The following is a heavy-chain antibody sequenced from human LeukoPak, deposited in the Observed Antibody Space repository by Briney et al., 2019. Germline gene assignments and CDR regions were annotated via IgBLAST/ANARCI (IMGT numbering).Heavy chain of an antibody. D-gene: IGHD2/OR15-2a*01. Sequence: PGGSLRLSCAASGNYWMHWVRQVPGKGLVWVSHINSDECWTSYADSVKGRFTISKDNAKNTVYLQMNSLRAEDTAVYYCVSFYDTYCGQGTLVTASS. CDR2: INSDECWT. CDR3: VSFYDTY. V-gene: IGHV3-74*01. CDR1: GNYW. J-gene: IGHJ4*02.